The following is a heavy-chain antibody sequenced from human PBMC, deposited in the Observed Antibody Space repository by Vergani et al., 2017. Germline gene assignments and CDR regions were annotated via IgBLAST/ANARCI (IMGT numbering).Heavy chain of an antibody. CDR1: GLTFSNSA. V-gene: IGHV3-30*03. CDR2: ISNDGGNK. J-gene: IGHJ5*02. D-gene: IGHD3-3*01. CDR3: VRGGRGDHGDFWSRLGP. Sequence: VHLLESGGGQVEAGGSLRLSCVASGLTFSNSAMSWVRQTSGKGLEWVAVISNDGGNKYYADSVKGRFTIYKDNTVDMLSLQMNSLRPDDTAVYYCVRGGRGDHGDFWSRLGPWGQGTRVIVSS.